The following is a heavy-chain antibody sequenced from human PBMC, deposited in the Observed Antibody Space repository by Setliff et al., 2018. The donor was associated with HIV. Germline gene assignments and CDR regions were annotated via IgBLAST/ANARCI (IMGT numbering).Heavy chain of an antibody. Sequence: SETLSLTCTVSGGSIGADCWSWIRQPPGKGLEWIGYIYSNGITRYNPSLKSRVTISLDTSKIEFSLKLSSVTAADTAVYFCAREKYKFGYQVYFFDSWGQGTLVTVSS. D-gene: IGHD5-12*01. CDR3: AREKYKFGYQVYFFDS. J-gene: IGHJ4*02. CDR2: IYSNGIT. CDR1: GGSIGADC. V-gene: IGHV4-59*12.